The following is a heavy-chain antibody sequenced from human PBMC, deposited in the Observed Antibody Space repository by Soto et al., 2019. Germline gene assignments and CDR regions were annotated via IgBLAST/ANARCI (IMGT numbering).Heavy chain of an antibody. V-gene: IGHV4-4*02. CDR1: SGSITSEQR. D-gene: IGHD6-19*01. CDR2: IHHSGST. CDR3: ARSFGWYAIDH. J-gene: IGHJ4*02. Sequence: QMQLQESGPGLVKPSETLSLICTVSSGSITSEQRWSWVRQPPGKGLEWIGEIHHSGSTNENPSLRSRVTMSVDKSKNQFSLKLNSVTAAETAVYFCARSFGWYAIDHWGQGNLVIVSS.